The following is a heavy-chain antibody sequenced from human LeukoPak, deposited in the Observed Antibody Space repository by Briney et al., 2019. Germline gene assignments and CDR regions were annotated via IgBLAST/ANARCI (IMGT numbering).Heavy chain of an antibody. J-gene: IGHJ3*02. V-gene: IGHV4-59*11. Sequence: SQTLSLTCAVSDDSFSSHYWTWIRQPPGKGLEWIGYISYIGSTNYNPSLKSRVTISIDTSKNQFSLKLSSVTAADTAVYYCARDLVTVTKGFDIWGQGTMVSVSS. D-gene: IGHD4-17*01. CDR2: ISYIGST. CDR3: ARDLVTVTKGFDI. CDR1: DDSFSSHY.